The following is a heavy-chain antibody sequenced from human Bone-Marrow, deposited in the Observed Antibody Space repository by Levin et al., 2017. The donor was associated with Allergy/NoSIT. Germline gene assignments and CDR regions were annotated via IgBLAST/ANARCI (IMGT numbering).Heavy chain of an antibody. CDR2: ISWTSNTL. V-gene: IGHV3-48*04. Sequence: GGSLRLSCVDSGVTFTTHSMNWVRQAPGKGLEWIAYISWTSNTLYYADSLKGRVTISRDNSKNSLYLQINSLRVDDTAIYYCARDNPRNYFDYWGQGTQLTVS. CDR1: GVTFTTHS. CDR3: ARDNPRNYFDY. J-gene: IGHJ4*02.